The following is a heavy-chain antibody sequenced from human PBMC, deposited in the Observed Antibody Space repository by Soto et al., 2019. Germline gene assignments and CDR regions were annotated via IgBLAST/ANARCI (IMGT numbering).Heavy chain of an antibody. CDR2: LSHDESNK. Sequence: GGSLRLSCGASGFTFSTYGMRWVRQAPGKGLEWVAALSHDESNKFYAASVKGRFTISRGNSKNTLYLEMFSLRAEDTAVYYCVKEGRGSSTSCSRCYGLDVWGQGTTVTVSS. CDR1: GFTFSTYG. CDR3: VKEGRGSSTSCSRCYGLDV. J-gene: IGHJ6*02. D-gene: IGHD2-2*01. V-gene: IGHV3-30*18.